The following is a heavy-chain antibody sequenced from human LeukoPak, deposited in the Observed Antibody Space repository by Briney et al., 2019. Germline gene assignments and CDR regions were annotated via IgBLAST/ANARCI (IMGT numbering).Heavy chain of an antibody. Sequence: ASVKVSCKASGYTFTSYDINWVRQATGRGLEWMGWMNPNSGNTGYAQKFQGRVTMTRNTSISTAYMELSSLRSEDTAVYYCATYIAVAGGFFFQHWGQGTRVTVSS. CDR3: ATYIAVAGGFFFQH. V-gene: IGHV1-8*01. J-gene: IGHJ1*01. CDR1: GYTFTSYD. CDR2: MNPNSGNT. D-gene: IGHD6-19*01.